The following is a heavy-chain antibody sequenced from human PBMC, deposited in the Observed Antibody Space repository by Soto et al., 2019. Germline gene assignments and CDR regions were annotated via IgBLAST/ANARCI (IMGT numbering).Heavy chain of an antibody. CDR2: IIVSHDRP. CDR1: GYTFTAHS. D-gene: IGHD2-8*01. V-gene: IGHV1-3*01. J-gene: IGHJ4*02. Sequence: VQLVQSGTEVKEPGASVRVSCKASGYTFTAHSLHWARQAPGQGLEWMGWIIVSHDRPRYAPQFQGRLTIETDRIGTPAYMDLNRLTPEDTAVYFCAGESEDGVTGDYGGQGTHVVVSS. CDR3: AGESEDGVTGDY.